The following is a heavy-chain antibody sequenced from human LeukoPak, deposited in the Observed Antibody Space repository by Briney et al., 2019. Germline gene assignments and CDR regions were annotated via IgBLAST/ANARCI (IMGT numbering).Heavy chain of an antibody. Sequence: GGSLRLSCAASGFTFSSYSMNWVRQAPGKRLEWVSYISSSSSTIYYADSVKGRFTISRDNAKNSLYLQMNSLRAEDTAVYYCARGMGSSWFRPFDYWGQGTLVTVSS. CDR2: ISSSSSTI. CDR3: ARGMGSSWFRPFDY. D-gene: IGHD6-13*01. J-gene: IGHJ4*02. V-gene: IGHV3-48*04. CDR1: GFTFSSYS.